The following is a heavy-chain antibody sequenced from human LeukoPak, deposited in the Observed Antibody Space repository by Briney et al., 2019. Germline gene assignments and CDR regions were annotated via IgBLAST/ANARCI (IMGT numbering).Heavy chain of an antibody. CDR2: IYYSGST. CDR3: ARAGSLGNWFDP. CDR1: GGSISSYY. Sequence: SETLSLTCTVSGGSISSYYWSWIRQPPGKGLEWIGYIYYSGSTNYNPSLKSRVTISVDTSKNQFSLKLSSVTAADTAVYYCARAGSLGNWFDPWGQGTLVTVSS. J-gene: IGHJ5*02. V-gene: IGHV4-59*08. D-gene: IGHD3-16*01.